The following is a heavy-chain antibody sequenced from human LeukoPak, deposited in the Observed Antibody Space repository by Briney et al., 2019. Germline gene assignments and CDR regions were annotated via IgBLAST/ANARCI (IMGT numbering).Heavy chain of an antibody. J-gene: IGHJ6*03. CDR2: ISYDGSNK. V-gene: IGHV3-30*03. CDR1: GFSFSVYW. CDR3: ASKWIAVAGTSYYYYYMDV. D-gene: IGHD6-19*01. Sequence: GGSLRLSCAASGFSFSVYWMHWVRQAPGKGLEWVAVISYDGSNKYYADSVKGRFTISRDNSKNTLYLQMNSLRAEDTAVYYCASKWIAVAGTSYYYYYMDVWGKGTTVTVSS.